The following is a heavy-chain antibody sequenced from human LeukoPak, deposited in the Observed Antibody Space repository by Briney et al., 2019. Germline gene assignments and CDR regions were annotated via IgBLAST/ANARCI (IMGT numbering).Heavy chain of an antibody. D-gene: IGHD6-13*01. CDR1: GGTFSSYA. CDR3: ARGGIAAAGRFHY. J-gene: IGHJ4*02. V-gene: IGHV1-69*05. Sequence: SVKVSCKASGGTFSSYAISWVRQASGRGLEWMGGIIPIFGTANYAQKFQGRVTITTDESTSTAYMELSSLRSEDTAVYYCARGGIAAAGRFHYWGQGTLVTVSS. CDR2: IIPIFGTA.